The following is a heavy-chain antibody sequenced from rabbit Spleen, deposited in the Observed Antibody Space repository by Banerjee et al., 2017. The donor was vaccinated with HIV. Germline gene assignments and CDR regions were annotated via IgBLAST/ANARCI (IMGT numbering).Heavy chain of an antibody. V-gene: IGHV1S40*01. D-gene: IGHD1-1*01. CDR1: GVSFSFSSY. CDR2: IDAGSSGFT. Sequence: QSLEESGGDLVKPGASLTLTCTASGVSFSFSSYMCWVRQAPGKGLEWIACIDAGSSGFTYFATWAKGRFTISKTSSTTVTLQMTRLTAADTATYFCARDLVAIIGWNFNLWGPGTLVTVS. CDR3: ARDLVAIIGWNFNL. J-gene: IGHJ4*01.